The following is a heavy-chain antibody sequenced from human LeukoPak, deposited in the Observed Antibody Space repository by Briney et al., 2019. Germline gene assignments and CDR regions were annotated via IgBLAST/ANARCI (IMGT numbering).Heavy chain of an antibody. Sequence: GGSPRLSCAASGFTVSTNYMYWVRQAPGKGLELVSVIFGGGTTYSAGSVRGRFTISRGNSKNTLYLQMNSLRAEDTAVYYCARDRYDSSGFYRGDYWGQGTLVTVSS. CDR3: ARDRYDSSGFYRGDY. D-gene: IGHD3-22*01. CDR2: IFGGGTT. V-gene: IGHV3-66*01. J-gene: IGHJ4*02. CDR1: GFTVSTNY.